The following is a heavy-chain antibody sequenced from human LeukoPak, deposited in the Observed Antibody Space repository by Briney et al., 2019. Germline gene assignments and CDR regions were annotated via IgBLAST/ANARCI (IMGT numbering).Heavy chain of an antibody. D-gene: IGHD6-19*01. CDR2: ISSSDPNT. Sequence: GRSLRLSCATSGFTFDDYAMHWVRQAPGKGLEWVSAISSSDPNTYYADSVRGRFTISRDNSKNTLYLQMNSLRVEDTAVYYCAKRISSSSGYDYWGQGTLVTVSS. J-gene: IGHJ4*02. V-gene: IGHV3-23*01. CDR1: GFTFDDYA. CDR3: AKRISSSSGYDY.